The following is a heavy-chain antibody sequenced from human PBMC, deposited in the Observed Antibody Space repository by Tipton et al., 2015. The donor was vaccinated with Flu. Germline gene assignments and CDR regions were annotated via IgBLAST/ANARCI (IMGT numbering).Heavy chain of an antibody. CDR3: ARAREGAVAGTRFDY. V-gene: IGHV3-33*01. CDR1: GFTFSSYG. Sequence: AASGFTFSSYGMHWVRQAPGKGLELVASISFDGSRKNYADFVNGRFTISRANSKNTLYLQMNSLRVEDTSMYFCARAREGAVAGTRFDYWGQGTLVTVSS. D-gene: IGHD6-19*01. J-gene: IGHJ4*02. CDR2: ISFDGSRK.